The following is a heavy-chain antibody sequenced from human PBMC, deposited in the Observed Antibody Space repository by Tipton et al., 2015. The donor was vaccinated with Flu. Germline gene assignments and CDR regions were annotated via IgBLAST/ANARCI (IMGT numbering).Heavy chain of an antibody. CDR1: GDSISSGTYY. CDR2: VYTSGST. D-gene: IGHD3-10*01. Sequence: LRLSCTVSGDSISSGTYYWSWIRQPAGKGLEWIGRVYTSGSTNYNPSLRSRVTISVDTSKNQFSLKLSSVTAADTAVYYCARDDGDYGLGSYHYYYGMDVWDQGP. CDR3: ARDDGDYGLGSYHYYYGMDV. J-gene: IGHJ6*02. V-gene: IGHV4-61*02.